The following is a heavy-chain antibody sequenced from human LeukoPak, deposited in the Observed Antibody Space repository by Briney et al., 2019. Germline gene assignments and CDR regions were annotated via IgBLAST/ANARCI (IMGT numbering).Heavy chain of an antibody. J-gene: IGHJ4*02. Sequence: PGGSLRLSCAASGFTFSSYAMSWVRQAPGKGLEWVSSISGSGSTTYYADSVKGRFTISRDNSKNTLYLQMNSLRAEDTAVYYCAKDRHTRYYYDSSGYSRGFDYWGQGTLVTVSS. CDR2: ISGSGSTT. CDR3: AKDRHTRYYYDSSGYSRGFDY. D-gene: IGHD3-22*01. CDR1: GFTFSSYA. V-gene: IGHV3-23*01.